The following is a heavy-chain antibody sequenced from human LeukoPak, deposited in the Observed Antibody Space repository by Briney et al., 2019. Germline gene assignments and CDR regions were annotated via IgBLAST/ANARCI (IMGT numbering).Heavy chain of an antibody. CDR1: GYSISSGYD. V-gene: IGHV4-38-2*01. D-gene: IGHD3-16*01. J-gene: IGHJ4*02. Sequence: SETLSLTCAVSGYSISSGYDWGWIRQPPGKGLEWIGSIYHSGSTYYNPSLKSRVTISVDTSKNQFSLKLSSVTAADTAVYYCARGIPPRGGHFDYWGQGTLVTVSS. CDR2: IYHSGST. CDR3: ARGIPPRGGHFDY.